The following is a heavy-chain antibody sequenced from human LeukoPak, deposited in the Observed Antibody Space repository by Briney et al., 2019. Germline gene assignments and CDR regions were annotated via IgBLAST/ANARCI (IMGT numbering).Heavy chain of an antibody. CDR2: IYYSGST. CDR3: ARQVGGWYSGYDYEGYFDL. Sequence: SETLSLTCTVSGGSVSSGSYYWSWIRQPPGKGLEWIGYIYYSGSTNYNPSLKSRVTISVDTSKNQFSLKLSSVTAADTAVYHCARQVGGWYSGYDYEGYFDLWGRGTLVTVSS. CDR1: GGSVSSGSYY. V-gene: IGHV4-61*01. J-gene: IGHJ2*01. D-gene: IGHD5-12*01.